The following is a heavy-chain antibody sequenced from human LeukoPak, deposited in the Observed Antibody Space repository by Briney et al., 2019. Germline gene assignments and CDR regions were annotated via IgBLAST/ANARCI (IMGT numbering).Heavy chain of an antibody. CDR3: ARSPIAARHSLDY. J-gene: IGHJ4*02. CDR1: GFTFSSYV. D-gene: IGHD6-6*01. Sequence: PGGSLRLSCAASGFTFSSYVMSWVRQAPGKGLEWVAVISYDGSNKYYADSVKGRSTISRDNSKNTLYLQMNSLRPEDTAVYYCARSPIAARHSLDYWGQGTLVTVSS. CDR2: ISYDGSNK. V-gene: IGHV3-30*03.